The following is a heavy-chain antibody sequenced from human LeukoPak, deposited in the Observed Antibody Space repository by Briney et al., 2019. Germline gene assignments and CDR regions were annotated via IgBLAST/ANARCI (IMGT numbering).Heavy chain of an antibody. J-gene: IGHJ4*02. CDR3: AKDSKITSADYYFDY. Sequence: GGSLRLSCAASGFTFSEHYMDWVRQAPGKGLEWVTVIANDGRDKKYADSVRGRFTISRDNSKNTVYLQMDSLRVEDMAVYYCAKDSKITSADYYFDYWGLGTLVTVSS. CDR1: GFTFSEHY. CDR2: IANDGRDK. V-gene: IGHV3-30*18. D-gene: IGHD6-13*01.